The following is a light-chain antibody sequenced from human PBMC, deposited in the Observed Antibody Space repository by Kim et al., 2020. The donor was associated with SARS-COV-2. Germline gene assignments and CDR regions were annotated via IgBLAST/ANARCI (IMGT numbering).Light chain of an antibody. CDR3: QQYKRYSRT. J-gene: IGKJ1*01. V-gene: IGKV1-5*03. CDR2: KAS. CDR1: QSISIF. Sequence: ASVGDRLTITCRASQSISIFLAWYQQKPGKAPKLLLYKASTLETGVPSRFSGSGYGTQFTLTTTSLQPQDIATYNCQQYKRYSRTFGQGTTVEI.